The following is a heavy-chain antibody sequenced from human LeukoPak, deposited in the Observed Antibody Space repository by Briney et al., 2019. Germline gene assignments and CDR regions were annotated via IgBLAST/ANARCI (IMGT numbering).Heavy chain of an antibody. V-gene: IGHV1-2*02. J-gene: IGHJ6*02. D-gene: IGHD3-3*01. CDR1: GYTFTGYY. Sequence: ASVKVSCKASGYTFTGYYMHWVRQAPGQGLEWMGWINPNSGGTNYAQKFQGRVTMTRDTSISTAYMELSRLRSDDTAVYYCARGQAAGIDFWSGYYTTDYYYYGMDVWGQGTTVTVSS. CDR2: INPNSGGT. CDR3: ARGQAAGIDFWSGYYTTDYYYYGMDV.